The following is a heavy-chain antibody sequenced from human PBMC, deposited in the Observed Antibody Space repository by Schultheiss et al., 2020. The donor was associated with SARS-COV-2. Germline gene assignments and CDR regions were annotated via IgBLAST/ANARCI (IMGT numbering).Heavy chain of an antibody. CDR3: YRPFGEAARGFDY. CDR2: ISGSGGST. Sequence: GGSLRLSCAASGFTFSNAWMSWVRQAPGKGLEWVSAISGSGGSTYYAGSVKGRFTISRDNAKNTLYLQMNSLRAEDTAVYYCYRPFGEAARGFDYWGQGTLVTVSS. D-gene: IGHD6-6*01. J-gene: IGHJ4*02. CDR1: GFTFSNAW. V-gene: IGHV3-23*01.